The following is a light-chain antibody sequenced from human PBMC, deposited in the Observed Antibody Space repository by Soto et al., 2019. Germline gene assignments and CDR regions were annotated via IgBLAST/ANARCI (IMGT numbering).Light chain of an antibody. CDR1: QDISVY. V-gene: IGKV1-27*01. CDR3: QKFNTAPLT. J-gene: IGKJ5*01. CDR2: SPS. Sequence: DIQMTQSPSSLSASVGDRVTITCRASQDISVYLAWYQQNPGKVPKLLIYSPSTLQLGVPSRFSGSGSGTDFTLTISSLQPEDVATYYCQKFNTAPLTFGQGTRLEIK.